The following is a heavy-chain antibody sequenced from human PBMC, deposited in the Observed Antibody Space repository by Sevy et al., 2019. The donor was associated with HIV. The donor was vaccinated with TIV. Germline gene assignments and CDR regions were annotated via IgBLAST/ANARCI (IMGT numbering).Heavy chain of an antibody. CDR2: ISYDGSNK. CDR3: ARGRSPTLYYYRMDV. CDR1: GFTFSSYA. J-gene: IGHJ6*02. D-gene: IGHD1-26*01. V-gene: IGHV3-30-3*01. Sequence: GGSLRLSCAASGFTFSSYAMHWVRQAPGKGLEWVAVISYDGSNKYYADSVKGRFTISRDNSKNTLYLQMNSLRAEDTAVYYCARGRSPTLYYYRMDVWGQGTTVTVSS.